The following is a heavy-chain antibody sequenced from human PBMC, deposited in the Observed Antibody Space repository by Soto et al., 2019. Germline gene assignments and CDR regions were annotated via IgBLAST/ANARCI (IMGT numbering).Heavy chain of an antibody. CDR2: NSGSGTST. V-gene: IGHV3-23*01. CDR3: AKEAGGGAAMVTSYFDY. J-gene: IGHJ4*02. Sequence: EVQLLETGGGLVQPGGSLRLSCAASGITFSNYVLSWVRQAPGKGLEWVSSNSGSGTSTYYADSVKGRFSISRNTYKSTLYLHMSSLRADDTAIYYCAKEAGGGAAMVTSYFDYWGQGTLVTVSS. D-gene: IGHD5-18*01. CDR1: GITFSNYV.